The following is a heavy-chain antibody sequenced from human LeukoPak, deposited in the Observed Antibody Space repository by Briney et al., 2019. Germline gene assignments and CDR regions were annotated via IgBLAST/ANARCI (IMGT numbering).Heavy chain of an antibody. J-gene: IGHJ6*03. CDR2: MNPNSGNT. Sequence: GASVKVSCKASGYTFTSYDINWVRQATGQGLEWMGWMNPNSGNTGYAQKFQGRVTMTRNTSISTAYMELSSLRSEDTAVYYCARGPTMVRGRPNYYYMDVWGKGTTVTISS. V-gene: IGHV1-8*01. D-gene: IGHD3-10*01. CDR3: ARGPTMVRGRPNYYYMDV. CDR1: GYTFTSYD.